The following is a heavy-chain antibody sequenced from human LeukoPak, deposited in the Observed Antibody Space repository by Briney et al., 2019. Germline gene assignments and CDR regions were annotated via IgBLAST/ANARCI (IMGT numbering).Heavy chain of an antibody. CDR3: ARGGDCINGVCSYYYYYYMDV. Sequence: SETLSLTCTVSGGSISSYYWSWIRQPAGKGLEWIGRIYTSGSTNYRASLKSRVTMSVDTNKKQFSLKLSSMTAADTAVYYCARGGDCINGVCSYYYYYYMDVWGKGTTVTVSS. CDR1: GGSISSYY. V-gene: IGHV4-4*07. CDR2: IYTSGST. J-gene: IGHJ6*03. D-gene: IGHD2-8*01.